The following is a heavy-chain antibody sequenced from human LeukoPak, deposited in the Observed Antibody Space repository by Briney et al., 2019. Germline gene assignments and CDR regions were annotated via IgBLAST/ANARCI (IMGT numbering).Heavy chain of an antibody. J-gene: IGHJ6*02. CDR1: GFTFSSYS. Sequence: GGSLRLSCAASGFTFSSYSMNWVRQAPGKGLEWVSSISSSSSYIYYADSVKGRFTISRDNAKNSLYLQMNSLRAEDTAVYYCARDYCSSTSCYIGYYYYGMGVWGQGTTVTVSS. V-gene: IGHV3-21*01. CDR2: ISSSSSYI. D-gene: IGHD2-2*02. CDR3: ARDYCSSTSCYIGYYYYGMGV.